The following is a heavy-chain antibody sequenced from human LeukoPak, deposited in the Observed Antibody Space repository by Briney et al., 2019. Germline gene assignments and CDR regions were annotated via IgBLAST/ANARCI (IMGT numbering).Heavy chain of an antibody. J-gene: IGHJ4*02. CDR2: VHLNGRT. D-gene: IGHD1-1*01. V-gene: IGHV4-4*02. CDR3: ARVSRWNDWAFEG. CDR1: GGSISSTNW. Sequence: PSETLSLTCGVSGGSISSTNWWTWVRQPPGGGLEWIGEVHLNGRTHYSPSLESRVTMSVDMSENHISLKLTSVTAADTAVYYCARVSRWNDWAFEGWGQGTLVTVSS.